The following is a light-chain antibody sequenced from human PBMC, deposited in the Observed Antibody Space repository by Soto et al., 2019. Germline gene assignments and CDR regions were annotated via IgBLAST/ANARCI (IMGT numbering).Light chain of an antibody. CDR1: SGHSSYA. CDR2: LNSDGSH. Sequence: QAVVTQSPSASASLGASVKLTCTLSSGHSSYAIAWHQQQPEKGPRYLMKLNSDGSHSKGDGIPGRFSGSSSGAERYLTISSLQSEDEADYYCQTWGTGIHVVFGGGTKLTVL. J-gene: IGLJ2*01. CDR3: QTWGTGIHVV. V-gene: IGLV4-69*01.